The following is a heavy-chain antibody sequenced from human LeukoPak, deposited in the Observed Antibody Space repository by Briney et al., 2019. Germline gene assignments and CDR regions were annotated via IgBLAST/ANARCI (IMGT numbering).Heavy chain of an antibody. CDR3: ARAVADYCSRTSCYSPPHPFDP. CDR1: GGTFSSYA. J-gene: IGHJ5*02. CDR2: IIPICGTA. V-gene: IGHV1-69*05. D-gene: IGHD2-2*01. Sequence: SVKVSCKASGGTFSSYAISWVRQAPGQGLEWMGGIIPICGTANYAQKFQGRVTITTDESTSTAYMELSSLRSEDTAVYYCARAVADYCSRTSCYSPPHPFDPWGQGTLVTVSS.